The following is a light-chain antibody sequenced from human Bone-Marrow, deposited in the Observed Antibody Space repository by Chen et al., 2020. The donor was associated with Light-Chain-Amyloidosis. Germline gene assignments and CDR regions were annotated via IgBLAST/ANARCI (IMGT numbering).Light chain of an antibody. CDR2: EVN. J-gene: IGLJ3*02. CDR3: CSYAGSSTLV. V-gene: IGLV2-23*02. CDR1: SRDVGSYNL. Sequence: HSALTQPASVSGSPGQSITISCTGTSRDVGSYNLVSWYQQHPGKAPKFMIYEVNKRPSGVSNRFSGSKSGNTASQTISGLQAEDEADYYCCSYAGSSTLVFGGGTKVTVL.